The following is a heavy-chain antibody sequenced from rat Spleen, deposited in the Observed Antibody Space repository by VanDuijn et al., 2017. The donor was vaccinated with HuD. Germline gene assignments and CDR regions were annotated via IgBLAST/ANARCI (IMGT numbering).Heavy chain of an antibody. J-gene: IGHJ3*01. CDR1: GYTFTSYD. CDR3: ARGPPPFAY. Sequence: QVQLQQSGAELVKPGSSVKISCKASGYTFTSYDIHWVKQQPGNGLEWIGWIYPGNGFPKYNQKFNGKTTLTTDTSSSTAYIQLSSLTSEDSAVYFCARGPPPFAYWGQGTLVTVSS. D-gene: IGHD3-1*01. CDR2: IYPGNGFP. V-gene: IGHV1-28*01.